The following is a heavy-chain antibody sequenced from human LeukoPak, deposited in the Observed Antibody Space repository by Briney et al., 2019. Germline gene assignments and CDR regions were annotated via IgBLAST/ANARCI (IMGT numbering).Heavy chain of an antibody. J-gene: IGHJ6*02. D-gene: IGHD3-3*01. CDR2: INPNSGGT. Sequence: ASVKVSCKASGYTFTGYYMHWVRQAPGQGLEWMGWINPNSGGTNYAQKFQGRVTMTRDTSISTAYMELSSLRSEDTAVYYCARGHLLEWLLYHYYYYGMDVWGQGTTVTVSS. V-gene: IGHV1-2*02. CDR3: ARGHLLEWLLYHYYYYGMDV. CDR1: GYTFTGYY.